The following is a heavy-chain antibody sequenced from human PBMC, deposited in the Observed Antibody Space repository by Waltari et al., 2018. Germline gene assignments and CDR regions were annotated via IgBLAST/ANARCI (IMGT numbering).Heavy chain of an antibody. V-gene: IGHV4-61*09. CDR3: ARDAIAVAGSFDY. CDR2: IYTSGST. D-gene: IGHD6-19*01. CDR1: GCSISSGSYD. J-gene: IGHJ4*02. Sequence: VQLPESCLGLVTPSQTLSLTCTVSGCSISSGSYDWSWIRQPAGKGLEWIGYIYTSGSTNYNPSLKSRVTISVDTSKNQFSLKLSSVTAADTAVYYCARDAIAVAGSFDYWGQGTLVTVSS.